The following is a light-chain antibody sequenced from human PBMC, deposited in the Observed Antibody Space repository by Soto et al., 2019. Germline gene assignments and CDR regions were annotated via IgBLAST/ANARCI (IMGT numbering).Light chain of an antibody. Sequence: QLTQSPSSLSASVGDRVTITCRASQSIDIYLHWYQQKPGKAPKLLIYSASSSQRGVPSRFSGSGSRTDFTLTISSLQPEDSATYYCQQSYSHPTFGQGTKVE. J-gene: IGKJ1*01. CDR2: SAS. CDR3: QQSYSHPT. CDR1: QSIDIY. V-gene: IGKV1-39*01.